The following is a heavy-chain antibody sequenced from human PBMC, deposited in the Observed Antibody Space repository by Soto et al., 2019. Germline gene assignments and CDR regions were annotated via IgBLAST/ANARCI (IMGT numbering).Heavy chain of an antibody. J-gene: IGHJ5*02. V-gene: IGHV3-11*06. CDR2: ISPGSRYT. D-gene: IGHD2-15*01. CDR3: VRGGGGGLFDP. CDR1: GFTFSAYS. Sequence: PGGSLRLSCAAPGFTFSAYSMSWIRQAPGKGLEWLSYISPGSRYTAYADSVKGRFTISSDNAKRSLALQMMSLTAEDTAIYYCVRGGGGGLFDPWGQGTMVTVSS.